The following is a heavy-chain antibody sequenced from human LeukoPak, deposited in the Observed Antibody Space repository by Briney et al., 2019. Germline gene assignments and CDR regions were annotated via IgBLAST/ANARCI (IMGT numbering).Heavy chain of an antibody. V-gene: IGHV4-38-2*01. CDR2: VYHTGNA. Sequence: SETLSLTCAVSGYSISHGYYWGWVRQPPGKGLEWIGVVYHTGNAYYNPSLKSRVTTSVDTSNNQFSLRVTSVTAADTAVYYCARWVSCNRNWFDPWGQGTLVIVSS. CDR3: ARWVSCNRNWFDP. D-gene: IGHD2-15*01. CDR1: GYSISHGYY. J-gene: IGHJ5*02.